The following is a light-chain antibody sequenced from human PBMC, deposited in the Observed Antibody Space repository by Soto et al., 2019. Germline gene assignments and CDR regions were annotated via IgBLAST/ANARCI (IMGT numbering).Light chain of an antibody. J-gene: IGKJ1*01. CDR2: DAS. CDR1: QSISSY. CDR3: QQYNSYST. Sequence: IQMTQSPSSLSASVGDRVTITCRASQSISSYLHWYQQKPGKAPKLLIYDASSLESGVPSRFSGSGSGTEFTLTISSLQPDDFATYYCQQYNSYSTFGQGTKVDIK. V-gene: IGKV1-5*01.